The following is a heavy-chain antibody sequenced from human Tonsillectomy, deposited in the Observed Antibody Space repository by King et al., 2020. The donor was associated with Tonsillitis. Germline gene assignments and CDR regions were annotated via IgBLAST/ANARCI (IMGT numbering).Heavy chain of an antibody. CDR2: INPNSGGT. J-gene: IGHJ5*02. V-gene: IGHV1-2*02. CDR3: ARDTYYYCSVSNWFDP. D-gene: IGHD3-10*01. CDR1: GYTFTGYY. Sequence: VQLVESGAEVKKPGASVKVSCKASGYTFTGYYMHWVRQAPGQGLEWMGWINPNSGGTNYAQKFQGRVTMTRDTSISTAYMELSRLRSDDTAVYYCARDTYYYCSVSNWFDPWGQGTLVTVSS.